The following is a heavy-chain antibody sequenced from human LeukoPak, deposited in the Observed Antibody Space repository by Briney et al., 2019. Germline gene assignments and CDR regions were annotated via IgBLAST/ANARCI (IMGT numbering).Heavy chain of an antibody. V-gene: IGHV3-48*03. J-gene: IGHJ4*02. CDR2: ISSGGSTV. CDR1: GFTFSNYE. D-gene: IGHD3-10*01. CDR3: ARGGSFVEY. Sequence: GGSLRLSCAASGFTFSNYEMHWVRRAPGKGLEWVSYISSGGSTVYYADSVKGRFTVSRDNAKDSLYLQMSSLRAEDTAVYYCARGGSFVEYWGQGTLVSVSS.